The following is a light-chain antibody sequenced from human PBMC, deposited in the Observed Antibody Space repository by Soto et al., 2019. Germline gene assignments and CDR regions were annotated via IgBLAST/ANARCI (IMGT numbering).Light chain of an antibody. Sequence: QSVLTQPHSASGSPGQSVTISCTGTSSDVGGYNSVAWYQQYPGKAPKLMIYEVTTRPSGVPDRFSGSRSGNTASLTVSGLQSEDEADYYCSSYAGSNNLVFGGRTKLTVL. CDR3: SSYAGSNNLV. V-gene: IGLV2-8*01. CDR1: SSDVGGYNS. J-gene: IGLJ2*01. CDR2: EVT.